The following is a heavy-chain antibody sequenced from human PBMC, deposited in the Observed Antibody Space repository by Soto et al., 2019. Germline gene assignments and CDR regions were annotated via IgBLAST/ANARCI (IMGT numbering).Heavy chain of an antibody. D-gene: IGHD6-19*01. CDR3: ARVVALAGAYDYYYYGMDV. J-gene: IGHJ6*02. CDR2: TYYRSKWYN. V-gene: IGHV6-1*01. CDR1: GDSVSSNTAA. Sequence: SQTLSLTCAISGDSVSSNTAAWNWIRRSPSRGLEWLGRTYYRSKWYNDYAVSVKSRLTINPDTSKNQFALQLNSVTPEDTAVYYCARVVALAGAYDYYYYGMDVPAQGTTVTVSS.